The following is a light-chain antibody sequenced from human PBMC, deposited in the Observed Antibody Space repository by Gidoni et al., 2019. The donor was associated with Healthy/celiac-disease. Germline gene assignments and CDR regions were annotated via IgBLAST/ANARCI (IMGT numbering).Light chain of an antibody. CDR2: DDS. CDR1: NIGSKS. CDR3: QVWDSSSDHWV. V-gene: IGLV3-21*02. J-gene: IGLJ3*02. Sequence: SYVLTKPTPVSVDPGQTARITCGGNNIGSKSLHWYQQKPGQAPVLVVYDDSDRPSGIPERFSGSNSGNTATLTISRVEAGDEADYYCQVWDSSSDHWVFGGGTKLTVL.